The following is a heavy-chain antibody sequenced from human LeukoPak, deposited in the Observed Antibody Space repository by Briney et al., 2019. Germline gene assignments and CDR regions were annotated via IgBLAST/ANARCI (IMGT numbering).Heavy chain of an antibody. J-gene: IGHJ4*02. V-gene: IGHV3-23*01. CDR2: ISSTGGNT. Sequence: PGGSLRLSCAASGFTFSSYTMTWVRQAPGRGLEWVSVISSTGGNTYYADSVKGRFTVSRDNSKNTLYLQMNSLRAEVTAVYYCARGRMTTAMFDYWGQGTLVTVSS. CDR3: ARGRMTTAMFDY. D-gene: IGHD4-17*01. CDR1: GFTFSSYT.